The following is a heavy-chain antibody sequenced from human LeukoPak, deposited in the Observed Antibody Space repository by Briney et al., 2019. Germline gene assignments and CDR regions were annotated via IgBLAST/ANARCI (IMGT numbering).Heavy chain of an antibody. CDR2: IYRGERT. CDR1: GFNVNSNT. Sequence: PGGSLRLSCAASGFNVNSNTMAWVRPAPGKGLEWVSTIYRGERTNYGDSMKDRFTISRDIPTNTLYLQMNSLRGEDTALYYCARASQWLAFDASGQGALVTVSS. J-gene: IGHJ4*02. V-gene: IGHV3-66*01. CDR3: ARASQWLAFDA. D-gene: IGHD6-19*01.